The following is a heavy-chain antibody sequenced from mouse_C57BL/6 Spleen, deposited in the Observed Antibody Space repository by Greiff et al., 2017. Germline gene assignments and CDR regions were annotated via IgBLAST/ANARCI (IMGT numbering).Heavy chain of an antibody. Sequence: VQLQQPGAELVKPGASVKMSCKASGYTFTSYWITWVKQRPGQGLEWIGDIYPGSGSTNYNEKFKSKATLTVDTSSSTAYMQLSSLTSEDSAVYYCARKTVVARYYAMDYWGQGTSVTVSS. CDR1: GYTFTSYW. CDR2: IYPGSGST. V-gene: IGHV1-55*01. CDR3: ARKTVVARYYAMDY. J-gene: IGHJ4*01. D-gene: IGHD1-1*01.